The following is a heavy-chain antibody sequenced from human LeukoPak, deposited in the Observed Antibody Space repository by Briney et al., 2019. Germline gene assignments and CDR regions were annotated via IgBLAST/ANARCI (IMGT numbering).Heavy chain of an antibody. CDR2: IYYSGST. Sequence: TLSLTCTVSGGSISSGGYYWSWIRQHPGKGLEWIGYIYYSGSTYYNPSLKSRVTISVDTSNNQFPLTLTSVTAADTAVFYCARVDIRSGGNYGMDVWGQGTTVTVSS. V-gene: IGHV4-31*03. J-gene: IGHJ6*02. CDR3: ARVDIRSGGNYGMDV. CDR1: GGSISSGGYY. D-gene: IGHD2-15*01.